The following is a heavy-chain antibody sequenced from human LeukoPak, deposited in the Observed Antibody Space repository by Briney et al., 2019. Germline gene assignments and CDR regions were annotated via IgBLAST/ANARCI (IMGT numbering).Heavy chain of an antibody. D-gene: IGHD4-11*01. CDR1: GYTFTSYW. J-gene: IGHJ4*02. Sequence: GESLKISCKASGYTFTSYWIGWVRQMPGKGLEWMGIIYPGDSYTRYTPSFQGQVTISADKSISTAYLQWSSLKASDTAMYYCARRSDHSFDYWGQGTLVTVSS. V-gene: IGHV5-51*01. CDR2: IYPGDSYT. CDR3: ARRSDHSFDY.